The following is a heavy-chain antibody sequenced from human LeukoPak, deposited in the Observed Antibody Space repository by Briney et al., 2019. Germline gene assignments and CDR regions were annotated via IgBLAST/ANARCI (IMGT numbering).Heavy chain of an antibody. Sequence: ASVKVSCKASGYTFTSYYMHWVRQAPGQGLEWMGMIYPRDGSTSYAQKFQGRVTVTRDTSTSTVHMELSGLRSGDTAVYYCARDQEGLDYWGQGTLVTVSS. CDR1: GYTFTSYY. J-gene: IGHJ4*02. V-gene: IGHV1-46*01. CDR2: IYPRDGST. CDR3: ARDQEGLDY.